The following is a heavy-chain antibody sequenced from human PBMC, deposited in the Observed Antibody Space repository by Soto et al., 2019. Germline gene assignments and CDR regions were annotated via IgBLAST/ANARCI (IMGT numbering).Heavy chain of an antibody. CDR2: ISAHRGHT. CDR3: ARDGDQWDQRFCDN. V-gene: IGHV1-18*01. D-gene: IGHD1-26*01. Sequence: QVQLVQSAPELTKPGASVKVSCRVSGHISGHYGISWVRLRAGQGLEWMGWISAHRGHTNYAHKFRGRVTMTTDPSRATGAMELTNLLSDDTAVYFCARDGDQWDQRFCDNWGQGTLVTVSS. J-gene: IGHJ4*02. CDR1: GHISGHYG.